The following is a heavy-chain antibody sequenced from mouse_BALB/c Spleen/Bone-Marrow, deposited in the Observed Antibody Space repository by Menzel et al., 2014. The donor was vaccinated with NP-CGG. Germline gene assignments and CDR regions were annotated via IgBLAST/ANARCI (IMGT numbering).Heavy chain of an antibody. CDR2: INPYNDGT. CDR3: ARGGGHYFDY. Sequence: EVQLEESGPELVKPGASVKMSCKASGYTFTSYILHWVKQKPGQGLEWIGYINPYNDGTEYNEKFKGKATLTSDKFSSATYMELSSLTSEDSAVYYCARGGGHYFDYWGQGTTLTVSS. J-gene: IGHJ2*01. V-gene: IGHV1-14*01. CDR1: GYTFTSYI.